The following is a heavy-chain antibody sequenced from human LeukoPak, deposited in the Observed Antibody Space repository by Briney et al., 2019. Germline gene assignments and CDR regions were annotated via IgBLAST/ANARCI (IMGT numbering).Heavy chain of an antibody. CDR3: ARESTMEEAYFDY. V-gene: IGHV4-39*07. CDR2: FYSSGSI. D-gene: IGHD3-10*01. CDR1: GGSISSSIYY. Sequence: RTSETLSLTCTVSGGSISSSIYYWDWIRQPPGKGLEWIGCFYSSGSIYYHPSLKSRVTISVDTYKTQFSLKLSSVTAADTALYYCARESTMEEAYFDYWGQGTLVTVSS. J-gene: IGHJ4*02.